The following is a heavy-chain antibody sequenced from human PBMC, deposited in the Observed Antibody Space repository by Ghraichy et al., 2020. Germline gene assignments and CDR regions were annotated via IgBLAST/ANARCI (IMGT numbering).Heavy chain of an antibody. Sequence: GESLNISCLDSGLNFNNDWMTWVRQAPGKGLEWVASIKVDGSEKYYVDSVKGRFTISRDSAKNSLYLQMNSLRVEDTAVYYCARGTRWSPNWFDPWGQGTLVTVSS. V-gene: IGHV3-7*01. J-gene: IGHJ5*02. CDR1: GLNFNNDW. CDR2: IKVDGSEK. CDR3: ARGTRWSPNWFDP. D-gene: IGHD2-15*01.